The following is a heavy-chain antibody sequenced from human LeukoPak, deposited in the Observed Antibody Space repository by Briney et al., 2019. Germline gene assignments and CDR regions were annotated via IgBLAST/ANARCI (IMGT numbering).Heavy chain of an antibody. CDR2: IYYSGST. J-gene: IGHJ4*02. V-gene: IGHV4-31*03. Sequence: SETLSLTCTVSGGLISSGGYYWSWIPQHPGKGLEWIGYIYYSGSTYYNPSLKSRVTISVGTSKNQFSLKLSSVTAADTAVYYCARVLGPYDFWSGYSIRTEIDYRGQGTLVTVSS. CDR3: ARVLGPYDFWSGYSIRTEIDY. CDR1: GGLISSGGYY. D-gene: IGHD3-3*01.